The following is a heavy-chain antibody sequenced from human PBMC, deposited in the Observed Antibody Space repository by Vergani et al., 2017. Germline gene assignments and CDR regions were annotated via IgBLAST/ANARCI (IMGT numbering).Heavy chain of an antibody. CDR3: ARVNTETNGHLYYYYYMDV. Sequence: QVQLQQWGGGLLKPSETLSLTCVVNGASFTSYHWTWIRQSPGEGLEWVGDIDHTGRPDYNPSLKSRLTMSVDKSRNQFSLTLNSVTATDKAIYFCARVNTETNGHLYYYYYMDVWGQGTAVTVS. CDR2: IDHTGRP. D-gene: IGHD4-11*01. J-gene: IGHJ6*03. CDR1: GASFTSYH. V-gene: IGHV4-34*01.